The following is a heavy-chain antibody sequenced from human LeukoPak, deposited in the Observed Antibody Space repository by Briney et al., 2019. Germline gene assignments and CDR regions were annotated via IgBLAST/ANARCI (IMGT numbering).Heavy chain of an antibody. CDR1: GGSISSSSYY. V-gene: IGHV4-39*07. CDR2: IYYSGST. D-gene: IGHD6-13*01. Sequence: SETLSLTCTVSGGSISSSSYYWGWIRQPPGKGLEWIGSIYYSGSTYYNPSLKSRVTISVDTSKNQFSLKLSSVTAADTAVYYCATWSSSWPNDAFDIWGQGTMVTVSS. CDR3: ATWSSSWPNDAFDI. J-gene: IGHJ3*02.